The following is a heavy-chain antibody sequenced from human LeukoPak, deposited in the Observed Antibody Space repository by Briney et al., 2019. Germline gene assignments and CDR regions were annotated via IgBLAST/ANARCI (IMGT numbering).Heavy chain of an antibody. D-gene: IGHD2-15*01. Sequence: ASVKVSCKASGYTFSGYYIHWVRQAPGQGLEWMGWINPKSGGTKYAQKFQGRVTMTRDTSISTAYMELSRLRSDDTAVYYCAREIVLWGQGTLVTVSS. V-gene: IGHV1-2*02. CDR1: GYTFSGYY. CDR3: AREIVL. CDR2: INPKSGGT. J-gene: IGHJ4*02.